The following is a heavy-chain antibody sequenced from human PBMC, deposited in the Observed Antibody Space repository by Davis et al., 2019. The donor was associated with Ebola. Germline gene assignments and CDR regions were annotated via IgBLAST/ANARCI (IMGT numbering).Heavy chain of an antibody. D-gene: IGHD6-19*01. V-gene: IGHV3-53*05. Sequence: GGSLRLSCTASGFTVSSNHMSWLRQAPGKGLEWVSVIYDRSTAYADAVRGRFIISRDKSNNTLYLEMSSLRVDDTAVYYCATTQWLREFDNWGQGTLVTVSS. J-gene: IGHJ4*02. CDR1: GFTVSSNH. CDR2: IYDRST. CDR3: ATTQWLREFDN.